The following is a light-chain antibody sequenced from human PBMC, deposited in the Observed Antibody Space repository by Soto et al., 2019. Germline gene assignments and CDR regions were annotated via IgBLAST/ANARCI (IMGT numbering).Light chain of an antibody. J-gene: IGLJ3*02. V-gene: IGLV2-14*01. Sequence: QSALTQPASVSGSAGQSITISCSGTMRDVGAYYLVSWYQQHPGTAPKLIIYEVRNRPSGISSRFSGSRSGNTASLTISGLQSEDEGDYYCSAYTARSTLVFGGGTKVTVL. CDR1: MRDVGAYYL. CDR2: EVR. CDR3: SAYTARSTLV.